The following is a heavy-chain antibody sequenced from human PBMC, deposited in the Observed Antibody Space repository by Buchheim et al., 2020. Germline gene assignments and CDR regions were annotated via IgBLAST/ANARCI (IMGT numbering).Heavy chain of an antibody. D-gene: IGHD5-12*01. V-gene: IGHV4-61*01. Sequence: QVQLQESGPGLVKPSETLSLTCTVSGGSVSSGSYYWSWIRQPPGKGLEWIGYIYYSGSTNYNPSLKSRVTISVDTSKNQFSLKLSSVTAADTAVYYCARDTDAAGYSGYVHWFDPWGQGTL. CDR1: GGSVSSGSYY. CDR2: IYYSGST. J-gene: IGHJ5*02. CDR3: ARDTDAAGYSGYVHWFDP.